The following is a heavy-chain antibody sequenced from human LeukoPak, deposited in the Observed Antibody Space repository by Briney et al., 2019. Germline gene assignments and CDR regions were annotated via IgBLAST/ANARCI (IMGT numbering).Heavy chain of an antibody. D-gene: IGHD3-10*02. V-gene: IGHV1-2*02. Sequence: ASVKVSCTASGYTFTGYYMHWVRQAPGRGLEWMGWINPNSGGTNYAQKFQGRVTMTRDTSISTAYMELSRLRSDDTAVYYCARAPYYYVYYYGMDVWGQGTTVTVSS. CDR3: ARAPYYYVYYYGMDV. CDR1: GYTFTGYY. CDR2: INPNSGGT. J-gene: IGHJ6*02.